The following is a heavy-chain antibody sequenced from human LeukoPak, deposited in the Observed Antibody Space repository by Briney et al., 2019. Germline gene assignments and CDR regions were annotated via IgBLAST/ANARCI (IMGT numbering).Heavy chain of an antibody. V-gene: IGHV4-59*01. D-gene: IGHD6-13*01. J-gene: IGHJ3*02. Sequence: PSETLSLTCTVSGGSISSDYWSWIRQPPGKGLEWIGYIYYSGSTNYNPSLKSRVTISVDTSKNQFSLKLSSVTAADTAVYYCARVGRAAAGLRAFDIWGQGTMVTVSS. CDR2: IYYSGST. CDR1: GGSISSDY. CDR3: ARVGRAAAGLRAFDI.